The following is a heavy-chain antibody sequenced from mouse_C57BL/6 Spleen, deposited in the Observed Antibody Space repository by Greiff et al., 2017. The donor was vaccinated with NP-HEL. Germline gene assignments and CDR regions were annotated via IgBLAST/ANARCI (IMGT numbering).Heavy chain of an antibody. CDR2: IDPSDSET. J-gene: IGHJ1*03. CDR1: GYTFTSYW. Sequence: QVQLQQPGAELVRPGSSVKLSCKASGYTFTSYWMHWVKQRPIQGLEWIGNIDPSDSETHYNQKFKDKATLTVDKSSSIAYMQLSSLTSEDSAVYYCARRGWDHWYFDVWGTGTTVTVSS. CDR3: ARRGWDHWYFDV. V-gene: IGHV1-52*01. D-gene: IGHD4-1*01.